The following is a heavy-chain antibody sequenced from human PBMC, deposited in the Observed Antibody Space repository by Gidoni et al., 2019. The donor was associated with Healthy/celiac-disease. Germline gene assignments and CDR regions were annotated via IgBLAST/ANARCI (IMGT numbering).Heavy chain of an antibody. J-gene: IGHJ5*02. V-gene: IGHV4-39*01. D-gene: IGHD3-3*01. CDR3: ARHVDTIFGVGANWFDP. Sequence: YNPSLKSRVTISVDTSKNQFSLKLSSVTAADTAVYYCARHVDTIFGVGANWFDPWGQGTLVTVSS.